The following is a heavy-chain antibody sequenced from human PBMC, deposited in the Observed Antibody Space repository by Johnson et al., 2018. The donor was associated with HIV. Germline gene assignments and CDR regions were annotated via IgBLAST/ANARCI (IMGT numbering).Heavy chain of an antibody. V-gene: IGHV3-30*04. J-gene: IGHJ3*02. CDR1: GFNFSSYA. D-gene: IGHD3-22*01. CDR2: ISYDGSNK. Sequence: QVQLVESGGGVVQPGRSLRLSCVASGFNFSSYAMHWVRQAPGKGLEWVAVISYDGSNKYYADSVKGRFTISRDNSMNTLYLQMNSLTPEDTAVYYCAKPHQYDSSGYWSGRDASDIWGQGTMVTVSS. CDR3: AKPHQYDSSGYWSGRDASDI.